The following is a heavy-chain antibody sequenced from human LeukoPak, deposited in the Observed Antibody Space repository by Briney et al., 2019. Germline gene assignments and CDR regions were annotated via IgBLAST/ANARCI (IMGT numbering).Heavy chain of an antibody. CDR2: IIPIFGTA. Sequence: SVKVSCKASGGTFSSYAISWVRQAPGQGLEWMGGIIPIFGTADYAQKFQGRVTITADESTSTAYMELSSLRSEDTAVYYCARGGDGYSSSCCWFDPWGQGTLVTVSS. D-gene: IGHD6-13*01. V-gene: IGHV1-69*13. J-gene: IGHJ5*02. CDR3: ARGGDGYSSSCCWFDP. CDR1: GGTFSSYA.